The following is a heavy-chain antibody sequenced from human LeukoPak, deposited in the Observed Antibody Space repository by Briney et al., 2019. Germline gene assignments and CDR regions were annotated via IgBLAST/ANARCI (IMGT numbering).Heavy chain of an antibody. Sequence: PGRSLRLSCAASGFTFSSSGMHWVRQAPGTGLEWVAFISHEGIEKYYADSVKGRFTISRDNSKNTLYLQMNSLRDEDTAAFYCATDRGWFFDNWGQGTLVTVAS. J-gene: IGHJ4*02. V-gene: IGHV3-30*03. CDR2: ISHEGIEK. CDR1: GFTFSSSG. CDR3: ATDRGWFFDN. D-gene: IGHD6-19*01.